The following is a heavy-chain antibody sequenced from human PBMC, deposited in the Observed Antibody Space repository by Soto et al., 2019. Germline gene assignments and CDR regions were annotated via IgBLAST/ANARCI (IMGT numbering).Heavy chain of an antibody. CDR2: IGWNRGRI. CDR1: GVTFDGYA. Sequence: EVQLAESGGGLVQPGRSLRLSCAAPGVTFDGYAMHWIRQPPGKGLERGSGIGWNRGRIDYADSVKGRCTISRDNAKNSLFLQMNSLRVDDTALYYCGKDIAPGGIDVWGRGTTVTFCS. CDR3: GKDIAPGGIDV. D-gene: IGHD1-1*01. J-gene: IGHJ6*02. V-gene: IGHV3-9*01.